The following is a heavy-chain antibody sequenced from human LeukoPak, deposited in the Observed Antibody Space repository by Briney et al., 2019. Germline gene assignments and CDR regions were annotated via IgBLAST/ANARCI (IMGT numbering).Heavy chain of an antibody. Sequence: GGSLRLSCAASGFTFSSYSMIWVRQAPGKGLEWVSGIVGGAGGTYYADSVKGRFTISRDNSKNTLYLQMNSLRAEDTAVYYCAHGSMYQLDSWGQGTLVTVSS. J-gene: IGHJ4*02. D-gene: IGHD2-2*01. CDR3: AHGSMYQLDS. CDR2: IVGGAGGT. CDR1: GFTFSSYS. V-gene: IGHV3-23*01.